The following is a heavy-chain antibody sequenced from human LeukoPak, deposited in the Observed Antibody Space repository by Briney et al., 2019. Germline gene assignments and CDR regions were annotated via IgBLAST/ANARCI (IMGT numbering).Heavy chain of an antibody. CDR3: ARDRGPIEIPLYFDY. J-gene: IGHJ4*02. CDR1: GYTFTSYY. V-gene: IGHV1-46*01. Sequence: ASVKVSCKASGYTFTSYYMHWVRQAPGQGLEWMGIINPSGGSTSYAQKFQGRVTMTRDTSTSTVYMELSSLRSEDTAVYYCARDRGPIEIPLYFDYWGQGTLVTVSS. D-gene: IGHD3-10*01. CDR2: INPSGGST.